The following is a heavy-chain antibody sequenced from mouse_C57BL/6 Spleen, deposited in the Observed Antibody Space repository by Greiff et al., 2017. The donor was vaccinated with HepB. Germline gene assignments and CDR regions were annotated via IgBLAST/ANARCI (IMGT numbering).Heavy chain of an antibody. Sequence: EVQLQQSGPEPVKPGASVKISCKASGYSFTDYNMNWVKQSNGKSLEWIGVINPNYGTTSYNQKFKGKATLTVDQSSSTAYMQLNSLTSEDSAVYYCAREGIYDYDGLNYFDYWGQGTTLTVSS. J-gene: IGHJ2*01. CDR1: GYSFTDYN. D-gene: IGHD2-4*01. V-gene: IGHV1-39*01. CDR2: INPNYGTT. CDR3: AREGIYDYDGLNYFDY.